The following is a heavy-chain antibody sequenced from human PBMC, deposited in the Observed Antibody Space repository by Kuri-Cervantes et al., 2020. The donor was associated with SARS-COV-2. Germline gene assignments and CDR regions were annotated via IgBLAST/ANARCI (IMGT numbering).Heavy chain of an antibody. D-gene: IGHD1-26*01. CDR1: GGSISSSSYY. CDR2: IYYSAST. Sequence: ESLKISCTVSGGSISSSSYYWGWIRQPPGKGLEWIGSIYYSASTYYNPSLKSRVTISVDTSKNQFSLKLSSVTAADTAVYYCARQSEGSGSYYWGQGTLVTVSS. J-gene: IGHJ4*02. CDR3: ARQSEGSGSYY. V-gene: IGHV4-39*01.